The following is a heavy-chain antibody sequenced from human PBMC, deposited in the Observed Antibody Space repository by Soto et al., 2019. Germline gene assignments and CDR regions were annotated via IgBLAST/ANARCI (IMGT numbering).Heavy chain of an antibody. D-gene: IGHD1-26*01. J-gene: IGHJ4*02. CDR2: IWYDGSNK. CDR3: ARDRKGSYSVGFDY. Sequence: LRLSCAASGFTFSSYGMHWVRQAPGKGLEWVAVIWYDGSNKYYADSVKGRFTNSRDNSKNTLYLQMNSLRAEDTAVYYCARDRKGSYSVGFDYWGQGTLVTVSS. CDR1: GFTFSSYG. V-gene: IGHV3-33*01.